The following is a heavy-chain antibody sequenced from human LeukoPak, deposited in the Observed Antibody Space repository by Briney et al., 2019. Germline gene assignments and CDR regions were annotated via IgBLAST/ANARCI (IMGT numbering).Heavy chain of an antibody. CDR2: INTNTGNP. CDR3: ARYYSSSLGGYYYYYMDV. Sequence: ASVKVSCKASGYTFTSYAMNWVRQAPGQGLEWMGWINTNTGNPTYAQGFTGRFAFSLDTSVSTAYLQISRLKAEDTAVYYCARYYSSSLGGYYYYYMDVWGKGTTDTVSS. CDR1: GYTFTSYA. J-gene: IGHJ6*03. D-gene: IGHD6-6*01. V-gene: IGHV7-4-1*02.